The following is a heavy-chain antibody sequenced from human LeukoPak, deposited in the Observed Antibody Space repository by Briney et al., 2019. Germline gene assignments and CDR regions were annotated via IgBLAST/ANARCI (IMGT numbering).Heavy chain of an antibody. CDR2: INHSGST. D-gene: IGHD6-19*01. Sequence: SETLSLTCAVYGGSFSGYYWSWIRQPPGKGLEWIGEINHSGSTNYNPSLKSRVTISVDTSKNQFSLKLSSVTAADTVVYYCARSSLEDSSGWYDYWGQGTLVTVSS. J-gene: IGHJ4*02. V-gene: IGHV4-34*01. CDR3: ARSSLEDSSGWYDY. CDR1: GGSFSGYY.